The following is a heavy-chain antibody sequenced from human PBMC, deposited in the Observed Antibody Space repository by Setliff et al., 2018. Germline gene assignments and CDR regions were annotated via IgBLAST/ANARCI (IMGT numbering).Heavy chain of an antibody. CDR1: GFTFSSFA. CDR2: INVGGTNT. V-gene: IGHV3-23*01. Sequence: GGSLRLSCAASGFTFSSFAMSWVRQAPGKRLEWVSIINVGGTNTYYRDSVKGRFTISRDNSKSTLYLQMNNLRIEDTAVYYCFGAGTCSYWGQGTLVTVSS. J-gene: IGHJ4*02. CDR3: FGAGTCSY. D-gene: IGHD3-10*01.